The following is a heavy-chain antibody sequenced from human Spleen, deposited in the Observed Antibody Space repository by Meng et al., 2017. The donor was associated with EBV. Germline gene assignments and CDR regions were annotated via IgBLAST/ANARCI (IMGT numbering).Heavy chain of an antibody. Sequence: HPQESGPGLVKPSETLSLTCSVSGGSISSYTYYWGWIRQPPGKGLEWIGSIDYRENTYYNPSLKSRITISVDTPKNQFSLKLASMTAADTAVYYCARADYYDTSGNVDFWGQGALVTVSS. D-gene: IGHD3-22*01. V-gene: IGHV4-39*01. CDR2: IDYRENT. CDR1: GGSISSYTYY. CDR3: ARADYYDTSGNVDF. J-gene: IGHJ4*02.